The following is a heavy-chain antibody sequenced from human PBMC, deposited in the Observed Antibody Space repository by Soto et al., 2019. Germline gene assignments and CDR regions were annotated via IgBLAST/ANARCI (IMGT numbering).Heavy chain of an antibody. J-gene: IGHJ3*02. CDR1: GGSISSGGYY. V-gene: IGHV4-31*03. Sequence: SETLSLTCTVSGGSISSGGYYWSWIRQRPGKGLEWIGYIYYSGSTYYNPPLKSRVTISVDTSKNQFSLKLSSVTAADTAVYYCAVGGVPAAGDAFDIWGQGTMVTVSS. D-gene: IGHD2-2*01. CDR2: IYYSGST. CDR3: AVGGVPAAGDAFDI.